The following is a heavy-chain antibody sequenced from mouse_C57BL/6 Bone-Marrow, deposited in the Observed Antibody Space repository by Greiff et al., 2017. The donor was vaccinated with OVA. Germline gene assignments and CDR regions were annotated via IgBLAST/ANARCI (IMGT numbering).Heavy chain of an antibody. D-gene: IGHD2-5*01. CDR1: GFTFSDYG. V-gene: IGHV5-17*01. J-gene: IGHJ2*01. CDR3: ARVYSNSYYFDY. CDR2: ISSGSSTI. Sequence: EVKLMESGGGLVKPGGSLKLSCAASGFTFSDYGMHWVRQAPEKGLEWVAYISSGSSTIYYADTVKGRFTISRDNAKNTLFLQMTSLRSEDTAMYYCARVYSNSYYFDYWGQGTTLTVSS.